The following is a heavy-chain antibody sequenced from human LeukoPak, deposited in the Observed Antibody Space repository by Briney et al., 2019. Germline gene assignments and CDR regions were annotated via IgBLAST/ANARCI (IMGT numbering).Heavy chain of an antibody. CDR1: GFTFGDYA. CDR3: ARERFWSGYYTNLHFDY. D-gene: IGHD3-3*01. J-gene: IGHJ4*02. CDR2: ISWNSDSI. Sequence: PGGSLRLSCAASGFTFGDYAMHWVRHAPGKGLEWVSGISWNSDSIGYADSVKGGFTISRDNAKNSLYLQMNSLRDEDTAVYYCARERFWSGYYTNLHFDYWGQGTLVTVSS. V-gene: IGHV3-9*01.